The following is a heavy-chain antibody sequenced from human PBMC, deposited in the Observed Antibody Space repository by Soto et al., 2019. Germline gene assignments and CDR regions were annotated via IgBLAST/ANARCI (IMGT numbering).Heavy chain of an antibody. CDR1: GGSIRSNDYF. Sequence: LQLQESGPGVVKPSETLSLACSVSGGSIRSNDYFWGWVRQPPGKGLEWIASIYSNGGTYDSPSLKSRAPVSIDTSKNQFFLTVRSVTAADTAVYYCASFLVGATARNDFHSWGQGTLVTISS. D-gene: IGHD2-8*02. V-gene: IGHV4-39*01. CDR2: IYSNGGT. J-gene: IGHJ4*02. CDR3: ASFLVGATARNDFHS.